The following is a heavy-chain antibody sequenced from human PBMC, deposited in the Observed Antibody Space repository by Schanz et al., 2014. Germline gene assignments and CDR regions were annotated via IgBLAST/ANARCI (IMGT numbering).Heavy chain of an antibody. Sequence: EVQLVQSGGGLVQPGGSLRLSCAASGFTFSSHWMHWVRQDPGKGLVWVARINSVGSNTDYADSVTGRFTISRDNSKNTLYLQMKSLRAEDTAVYYCARVKYCTITRCYRTVTEGSYYMDVWGKGTTVTVSS. J-gene: IGHJ6*03. CDR3: ARVKYCTITRCYRTVTEGSYYMDV. D-gene: IGHD2-2*01. CDR1: GFTFSSHW. CDR2: INSVGSNT. V-gene: IGHV3-74*01.